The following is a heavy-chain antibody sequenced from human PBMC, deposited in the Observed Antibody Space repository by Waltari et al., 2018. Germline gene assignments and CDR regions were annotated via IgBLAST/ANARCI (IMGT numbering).Heavy chain of an antibody. D-gene: IGHD6-13*01. J-gene: IGHJ4*02. Sequence: QVQLQQWGAGLLKPSETLSLTCAVYGGSFSGYYWTWIPQPPGKGLEWIGEINHSGSTNYNPSLKSRVTISVDTSKNQFSLKLSSVTAADTAVYYCAREGYSSSWHKFDYWGQGTLVTVSS. CDR3: AREGYSSSWHKFDY. CDR2: INHSGST. CDR1: GGSFSGYY. V-gene: IGHV4-34*01.